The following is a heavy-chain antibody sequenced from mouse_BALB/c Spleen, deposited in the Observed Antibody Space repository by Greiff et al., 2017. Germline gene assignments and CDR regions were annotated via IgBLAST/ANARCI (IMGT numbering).Heavy chain of an antibody. CDR3: ARHDYPPYYFDY. Sequence: EVQRVESGGGLVKPGGSLKLSCAASGFAFSSYDMSWVRQTPEKRLEWVAYISSGGGSTYYPDTVKGRVTISRDNAKNTLYLQMSSLKSEDTAMYYCARHDYPPYYFDYWGQGTTLTVSA. V-gene: IGHV5-12-1*01. CDR1: GFAFSSYD. J-gene: IGHJ2*01. D-gene: IGHD2-4*01. CDR2: ISSGGGST.